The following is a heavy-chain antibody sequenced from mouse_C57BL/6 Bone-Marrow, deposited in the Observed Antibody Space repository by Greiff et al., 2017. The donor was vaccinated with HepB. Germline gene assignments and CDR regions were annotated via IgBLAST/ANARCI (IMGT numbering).Heavy chain of an antibody. CDR1: GYAFSSSW. V-gene: IGHV1-82*01. Sequence: QVQLQHSGPELVKPGASVKISCKASGYAFSSSWMNWVKQRPGKGLEWIGRIYPGDGDTNYNGKFKGKATLTADKSSSTAYMQLSSLTSEDSAVYICARWDYYGSFDYWGQGTTLTVSS. D-gene: IGHD1-1*01. CDR2: IYPGDGDT. CDR3: ARWDYYGSFDY. J-gene: IGHJ2*01.